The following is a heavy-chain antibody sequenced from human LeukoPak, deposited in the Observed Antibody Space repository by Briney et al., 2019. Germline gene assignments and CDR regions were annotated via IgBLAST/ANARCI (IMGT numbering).Heavy chain of an antibody. J-gene: IGHJ6*02. CDR1: GDSINSDDYY. CDR3: ARDRATYYYGMDV. Sequence: PSQTLSLTCTVSGDSINSDDYYWSWIRQPPGKGLEWIGFIYYSGSTNHNPSLKSRVTISVDTSKNQFSLKLSSVTAADTAVYYCARDRATYYYGMDVWGQGTTVTVSS. D-gene: IGHD2-15*01. V-gene: IGHV4-30-4*01. CDR2: IYYSGST.